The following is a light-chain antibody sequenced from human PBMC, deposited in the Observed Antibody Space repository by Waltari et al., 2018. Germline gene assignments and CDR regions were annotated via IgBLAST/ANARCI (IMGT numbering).Light chain of an antibody. Sequence: NFMLTQPHSVSESPGKTVTISCTRSSGSIASNYVQWYQQRPGSAPTTVIYEDNQRPSGVPDRFSGSIDSSSNSASLTISGLKTEDEADYYCQSYDDNNRMVFGGGTKLTVL. J-gene: IGLJ3*02. CDR3: QSYDDNNRMV. CDR2: EDN. CDR1: SGSIASNY. V-gene: IGLV6-57*04.